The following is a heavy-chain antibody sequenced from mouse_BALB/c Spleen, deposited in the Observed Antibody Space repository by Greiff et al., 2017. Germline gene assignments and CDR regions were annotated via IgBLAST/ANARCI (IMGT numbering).Heavy chain of an antibody. Sequence: QVQLQQSGAELVRPGTSVKVSCKASGYAFTNYLIEWVKQRPGQGLEWIGVINPGSGGTNYNEKFKGKATLTADKSSSTAYMQLSSLTSDDSAVYFCARRGYGIYYFDYWGQGTTLTVSS. CDR1: GYAFTNYL. CDR2: INPGSGGT. CDR3: ARRGYGIYYFDY. D-gene: IGHD2-10*02. J-gene: IGHJ2*01. V-gene: IGHV1-54*01.